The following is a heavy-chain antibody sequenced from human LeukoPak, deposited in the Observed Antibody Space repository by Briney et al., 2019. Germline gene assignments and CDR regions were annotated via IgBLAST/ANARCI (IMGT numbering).Heavy chain of an antibody. V-gene: IGHV3-15*01. CDR3: TTEELGYCSGGSCYSLYYYYYYMDV. J-gene: IGHJ6*03. D-gene: IGHD2-15*01. CDR2: IKSKTDGGTT. CDR1: GFTFSNAW. Sequence: PGESLRLSCAASGFTFSNAWMSWVRQAPGKGLEWVGRIKSKTDGGTTDYAAPVKGRFTISRDGSKNTLYLQMNSLKTEDTAVYYCTTEELGYCSGGSCYSLYYYYYYMDVWGKGTTVTVSS.